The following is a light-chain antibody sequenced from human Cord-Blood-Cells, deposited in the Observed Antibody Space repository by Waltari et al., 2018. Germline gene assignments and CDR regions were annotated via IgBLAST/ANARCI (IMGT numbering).Light chain of an antibody. Sequence: QSALTQPRSLSGSPGRSVTISYTGNIRNVSGYNYVVWYQQHPGKAPKLLIYEVSKRPSGVPDGFSDSKSGNTASLTISGLQAEDEADYYCCSYAGSYTFSVVFGGGTKLTVL. J-gene: IGLJ2*01. CDR1: IRNVSGYNY. V-gene: IGLV2-11*01. CDR2: EVS. CDR3: CSYAGSYTFSVV.